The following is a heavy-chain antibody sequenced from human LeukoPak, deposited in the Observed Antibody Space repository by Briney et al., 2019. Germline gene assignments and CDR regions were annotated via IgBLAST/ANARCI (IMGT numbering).Heavy chain of an antibody. CDR1: GGIFSNYA. CDR2: IIPIFGSG. V-gene: IGHV1-69*01. Sequence: SVKVSCMASGGIFSNYAISWVRKAPGQGLEWMGGIIPIFGSGHSAQKFQGRLTITADESTRTTYMELSSLRSEDTAVYYGAKGHDDFRQFDFWGQGTLVIVSS. J-gene: IGHJ4*02. CDR3: AKGHDDFRQFDF. D-gene: IGHD3-3*01.